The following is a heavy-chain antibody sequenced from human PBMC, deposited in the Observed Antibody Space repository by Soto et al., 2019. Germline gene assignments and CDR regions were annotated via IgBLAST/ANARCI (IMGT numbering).Heavy chain of an antibody. Sequence: QVQLQQWGAGLLKPSETLSLTCAVYGGSFSGYYWSWIRQPPGKGLEWIGEINHSGSTNYNPSLKSRVTISVDTSKNQFSLKLSSVTAADTAVYYCASPWGSGFAPWGQGTLVTVSS. CDR2: INHSGST. J-gene: IGHJ5*02. V-gene: IGHV4-34*01. CDR1: GGSFSGYY. CDR3: ASPWGSGFAP. D-gene: IGHD3-16*01.